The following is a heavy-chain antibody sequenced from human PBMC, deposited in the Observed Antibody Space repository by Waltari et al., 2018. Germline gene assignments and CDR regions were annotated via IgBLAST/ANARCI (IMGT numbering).Heavy chain of an antibody. CDR2: IKSNAYGGTT. J-gene: IGHJ4*02. Sequence: EVQLVESGGGLIKPVRSLRLSCTAFGFGFCADAMIWFRQAPGKGLEWVSFIKSNAYGGTTEYAASVTGRFTISRDDSKSIAYLQMSSLKTEDTAVYYCARERVAGNFGDEPHYWGLGTLVTVSS. CDR3: ARERVAGNFGDEPHY. V-gene: IGHV3-49*05. D-gene: IGHD6-19*01. CDR1: GFGFCADA.